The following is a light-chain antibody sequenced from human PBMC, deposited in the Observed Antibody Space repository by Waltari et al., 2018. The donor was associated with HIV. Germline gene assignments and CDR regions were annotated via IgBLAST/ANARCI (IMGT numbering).Light chain of an antibody. CDR3: SSYTSNDTVL. J-gene: IGLJ2*01. Sequence: HSALTQPASVSASPGQSITISCTGTNSAFGISNYVSWYQQHPGKVPNVILYAVVSRPSVVSQRFAGSQSGNTASLTISGLQAEDEADYYGSSYTSNDTVLFGGGTKVTVL. V-gene: IGLV2-14*01. CDR2: AVV. CDR1: NSAFGISNY.